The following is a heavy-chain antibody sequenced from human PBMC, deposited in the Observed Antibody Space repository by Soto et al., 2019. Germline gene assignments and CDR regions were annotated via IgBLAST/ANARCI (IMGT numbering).Heavy chain of an antibody. CDR3: ARWGTTGGFDL. D-gene: IGHD3-16*01. V-gene: IGHV3-30-3*01. Sequence: QAPGKGLEWVAFTSYDGNNKDYGDSVKGRFTVSRDNSQNTLHLQMDFLRPEDTALYYCARWGTTGGFDLWGQGTLVSDSS. CDR2: TSYDGNNK. J-gene: IGHJ4*02.